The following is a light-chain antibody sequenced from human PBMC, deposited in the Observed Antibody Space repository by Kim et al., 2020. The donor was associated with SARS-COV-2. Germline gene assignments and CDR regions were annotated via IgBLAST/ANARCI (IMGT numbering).Light chain of an antibody. CDR2: GKN. CDR3: NSRDSSTNDLV. Sequence: SSELTQDPAVSVALGQTVTITCQGDSLRNYYASWYQHKPGQAPLVVIYGKNNRPSGIPDRFSGSTSGNAASLTITGAQAEDEADYYCNSRDSSTNDLVFG. V-gene: IGLV3-19*01. CDR1: SLRNYY. J-gene: IGLJ3*02.